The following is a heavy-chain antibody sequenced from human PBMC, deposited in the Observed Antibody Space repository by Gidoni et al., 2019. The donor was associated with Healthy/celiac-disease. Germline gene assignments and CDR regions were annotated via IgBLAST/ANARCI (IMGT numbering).Heavy chain of an antibody. CDR2: IWYDGSNK. J-gene: IGHJ4*02. D-gene: IGHD1-26*01. V-gene: IGHV3-33*01. CDR1: GFTFSSYG. Sequence: ASGFTFSSYGMHWVRQAPGKGLEWVAVIWYDGSNKYYADSVKGRFTISRDNSKNTLYLQMNSLRAEDTAVYYCARADIEWELPGFDYWGQGTLVTVSS. CDR3: ARADIEWELPGFDY.